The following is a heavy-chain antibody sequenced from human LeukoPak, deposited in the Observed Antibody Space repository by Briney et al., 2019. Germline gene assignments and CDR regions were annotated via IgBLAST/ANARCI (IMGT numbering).Heavy chain of an antibody. D-gene: IGHD2-2*01. CDR3: ARDGLEDCSSTSCLAFGY. CDR1: GSTFSDYY. J-gene: IGHJ4*02. V-gene: IGHV3-11*01. CDR2: ISSSGSTI. Sequence: GGSLRLSCAASGSTFSDYYMSWIRQAPGKGLEWVSYISSSGSTIYYADSVKGRFTISRDNAKNSLYLQMNSLRAEDTAVYYCARDGLEDCSSTSCLAFGYWGQGTLVTVSS.